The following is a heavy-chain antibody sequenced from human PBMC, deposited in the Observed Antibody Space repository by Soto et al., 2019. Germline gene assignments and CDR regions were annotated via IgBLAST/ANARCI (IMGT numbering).Heavy chain of an antibody. CDR1: GFTVSSNY. V-gene: IGHV3-53*01. J-gene: IGHJ4*02. D-gene: IGHD1-7*01. CDR2: IYSGGST. Sequence: EVQLVESGGGLIQPGGSLRLSCAASGFTVSSNYMSWVRQAPGKGLEWVSIIYSGGSTYYADSVKGRFTISRDNSKNTLYLQMNTLRVDDTAVYCCARAPNWNYPYYFDYWGQGTLVTVSS. CDR3: ARAPNWNYPYYFDY.